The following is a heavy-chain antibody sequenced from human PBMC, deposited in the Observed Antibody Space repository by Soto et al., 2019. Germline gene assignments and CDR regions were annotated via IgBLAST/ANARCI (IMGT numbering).Heavy chain of an antibody. J-gene: IGHJ6*02. CDR2: MSGSGGSP. CDR1: GFTLSRYA. Sequence: EVQLLESGGGLVQPGGSLRLSCAVSGFTLSRYAMSWVRQAPGKGLEWVSGMSGSGGSPFYADSVKGRFTVSIDNSKNTLYLQMNSLRVEDTAVYYFAKVGRFQLLGFGYDYGVEVWGQGTTVTVSS. D-gene: IGHD2-2*01. CDR3: AKVGRFQLLGFGYDYGVEV. V-gene: IGHV3-23*01.